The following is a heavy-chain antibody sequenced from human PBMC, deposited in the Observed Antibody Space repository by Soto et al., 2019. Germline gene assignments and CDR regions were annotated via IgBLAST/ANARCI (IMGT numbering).Heavy chain of an antibody. V-gene: IGHV4-30-4*01. J-gene: IGHJ4*02. Sequence: PSETLALTCTVSGGSISSGDYYWSWIRQPPGKGLEWIGYIYYSGSTYYNPSLKSRVTISVDTSKNQFSLKLSSVTAADTAVYYCARVGSSSGEFDYWGQGTLVTVYS. CDR1: GGSISSGDYY. CDR3: ARVGSSSGEFDY. CDR2: IYYSGST. D-gene: IGHD6-6*01.